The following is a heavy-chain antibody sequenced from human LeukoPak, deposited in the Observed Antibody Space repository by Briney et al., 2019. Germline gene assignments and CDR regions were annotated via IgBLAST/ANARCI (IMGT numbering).Heavy chain of an antibody. CDR1: GFTFNGFW. Sequence: GGSLRLSCAVSGFTFNGFWMSWSRQAPGKGLEWVASINSDGSEGYYADVVKGRFTISRDNAKDSLYLQINSLRAEDTAVYRCTRLGGGSPDLIIVPGANKLKWYDPWGQGTLVTVSS. D-gene: IGHD2-2*01. CDR3: TRLGGGSPDLIIVPGANKLKWYDP. CDR2: INSDGSEG. J-gene: IGHJ5*02. V-gene: IGHV3-7*03.